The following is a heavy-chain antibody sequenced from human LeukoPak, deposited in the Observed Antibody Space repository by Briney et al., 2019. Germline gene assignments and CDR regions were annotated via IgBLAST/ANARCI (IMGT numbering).Heavy chain of an antibody. CDR3: ARTILEWSGGYYYYYYYMDV. D-gene: IGHD3-3*01. Sequence: GASVKVSCKASGYTFTGYYMHWVRQAPGQGLEWMGWMNPNSGNTGYAQKFQGRVTITRNTSISTAYMELSSLRSEDTAVYYCARTILEWSGGYYYYYYYMDVWGKGTTVTVSS. CDR2: MNPNSGNT. V-gene: IGHV1-8*03. CDR1: GYTFTGYY. J-gene: IGHJ6*03.